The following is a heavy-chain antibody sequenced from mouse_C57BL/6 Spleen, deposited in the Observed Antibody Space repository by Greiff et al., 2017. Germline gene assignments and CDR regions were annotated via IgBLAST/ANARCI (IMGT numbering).Heavy chain of an antibody. D-gene: IGHD1-1*01. V-gene: IGHV5-9-1*02. Sequence: EVKLVESGEGLVKPGGSLILSCAASGFTFSSYAMSWVRQTPEKRLEWVAYISSGGDYIYYADTVKGRFTISRDNTRNTLYLQMSSLKSEDTAMDYCTRSGGTTVGFDYWGQGTTLTVSS. J-gene: IGHJ2*01. CDR3: TRSGGTTVGFDY. CDR2: ISSGGDYI. CDR1: GFTFSSYA.